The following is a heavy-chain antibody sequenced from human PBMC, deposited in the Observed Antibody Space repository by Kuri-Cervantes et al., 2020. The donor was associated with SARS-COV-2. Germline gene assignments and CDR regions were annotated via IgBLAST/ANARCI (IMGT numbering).Heavy chain of an antibody. J-gene: IGHJ4*02. CDR2: IKQDGSEK. Sequence: GGSLRLSCAASGFTFSSYWMSWVRQAPGKGLEWVANIKQDGSEKYYVDSVKGRFTISRDNAKNSLYLQMNSLRAEDTAVYYCARKRNNYDFWSGPIHYFDYWGQGTLVTVSS. D-gene: IGHD3-3*01. CDR3: ARKRNNYDFWSGPIHYFDY. CDR1: GFTFSSYW. V-gene: IGHV3-7*01.